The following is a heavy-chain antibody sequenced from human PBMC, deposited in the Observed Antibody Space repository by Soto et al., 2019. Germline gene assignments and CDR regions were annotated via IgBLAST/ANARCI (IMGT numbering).Heavy chain of an antibody. J-gene: IGHJ4*02. V-gene: IGHV3-23*01. D-gene: IGHD1-7*01. CDR3: VSWNSGPVAY. CDR1: GFTFTSYG. CDR2: VSGSGGSA. Sequence: HPGGSLRLSCAASGFTFTSYGMNWVRQAPGKGLEWVSGVSGSGGSAYYADSVKGRFTSSRDNSKNTLYLQMNSLRAEDTAVYYCVSWNSGPVAYWGQGTLVTVSS.